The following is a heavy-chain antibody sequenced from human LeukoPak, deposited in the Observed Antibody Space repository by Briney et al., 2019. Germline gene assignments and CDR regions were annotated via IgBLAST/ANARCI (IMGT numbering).Heavy chain of an antibody. CDR2: INHSGST. CDR1: GGSFSGYY. Sequence: SETLSLTCAVYGGSFSGYYWSWIRQPPGKGLEWIGEINHSGSTNYNPSLKSRVTISVDTSKNQFSLKLSSVTAADTAVYYCARGRGPRKYYYDSRNWFDPWGQGTLVTVSS. CDR3: ARGRGPRKYYYDSRNWFDP. V-gene: IGHV4-34*01. J-gene: IGHJ5*02. D-gene: IGHD3-22*01.